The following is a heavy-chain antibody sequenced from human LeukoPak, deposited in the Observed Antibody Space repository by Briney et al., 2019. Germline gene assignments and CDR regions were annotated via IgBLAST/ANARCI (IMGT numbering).Heavy chain of an antibody. D-gene: IGHD3-9*01. CDR3: ARDAPDWEYDYYYYYMDV. J-gene: IGHJ6*03. CDR1: GYTFTGYY. CDR2: INPNSGGT. V-gene: IGHV1-2*02. Sequence: ASVKVSCKASGYTFTGYYMHWVRQAPGQGLEWMGWINPNSGGTNCAQKFQGRVTMTRDTSINTAYMELSSLRFDDTAVYYCARDAPDWEYDYYYYYMDVWGKGTTVTISS.